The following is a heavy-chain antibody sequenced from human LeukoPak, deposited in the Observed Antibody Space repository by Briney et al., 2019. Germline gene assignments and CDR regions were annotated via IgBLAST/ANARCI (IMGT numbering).Heavy chain of an antibody. CDR3: ARDRSYGDYREPDPFDV. V-gene: IGHV3-21*01. J-gene: IGHJ3*01. CDR1: GFTFNSYT. Sequence: PGGSLRLSCAASGFTFNSYTMNWVRQAPGKGLEWVSSISSGSSCIYYADSVEGRFTISRDNAKNSLFLQMNSLRAEDTAVYYCARDRSYGDYREPDPFDVWGQGTMVTVSS. D-gene: IGHD4-17*01. CDR2: ISSGSSCI.